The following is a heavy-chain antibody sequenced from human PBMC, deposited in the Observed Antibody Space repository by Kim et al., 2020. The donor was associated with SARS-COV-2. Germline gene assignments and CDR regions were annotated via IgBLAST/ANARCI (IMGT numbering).Heavy chain of an antibody. D-gene: IGHD2-2*01. J-gene: IGHJ4*02. CDR3: ARDPTTSSCFDY. CDR1: GFTFSSYW. Sequence: GGSLRLSCAASGFTFSSYWMNWVRQAPGKGLEWVANIKQDGSEKHYVDSVKGRFTISRDNAKNTLYLQMNSLRAEDTAVYYCARDPTTSSCFDYGGQGTLVTVSS. CDR2: IKQDGSEK. V-gene: IGHV3-7*01.